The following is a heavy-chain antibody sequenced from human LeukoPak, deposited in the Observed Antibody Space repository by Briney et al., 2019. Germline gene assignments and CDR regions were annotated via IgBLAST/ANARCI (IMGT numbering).Heavy chain of an antibody. Sequence: SETLSLTCTVSGGSISSYYWSWIRQPPGKGPEWIGYIYYSGSTNYNPSLKSRVTISVDTSKNQFSLKLSSVTAADTAVYYCARGIVGASPVFDYWGQGTLVTVSS. CDR3: ARGIVGASPVFDY. V-gene: IGHV4-59*01. D-gene: IGHD1-26*01. CDR1: GGSISSYY. J-gene: IGHJ4*02. CDR2: IYYSGST.